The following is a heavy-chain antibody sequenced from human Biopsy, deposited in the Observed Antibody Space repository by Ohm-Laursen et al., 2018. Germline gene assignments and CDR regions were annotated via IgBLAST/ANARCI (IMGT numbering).Heavy chain of an antibody. CDR2: INPSGSTT. CDR3: ARNTGWYGDLYYFDY. D-gene: IGHD6-19*01. J-gene: IGHJ4*02. Sequence: ASVEVSCKASGYSFTSYYMHWVRQAPGQGLEWMGMINPSGSTTSYPQIFQGRVTMTRDTSKGTVYMELSSLRSADTAVYFCARNTGWYGDLYYFDYWGQGTLVTVSS. CDR1: GYSFTSYY. V-gene: IGHV1-46*01.